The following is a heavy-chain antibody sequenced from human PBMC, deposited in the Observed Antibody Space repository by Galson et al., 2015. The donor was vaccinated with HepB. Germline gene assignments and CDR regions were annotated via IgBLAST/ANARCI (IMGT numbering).Heavy chain of an antibody. CDR1: GGTFSTHT. J-gene: IGHJ4*02. V-gene: IGHV1-69*13. CDR3: AREGIAAATNPVDY. D-gene: IGHD6-13*01. CDR2: ITPIFRTA. Sequence: SVKVSCKASGGTFSTHTMNWVRQAPRQGLEWLGGITPIFRTAKYAQKFQGRVTITADESTSTVYMVLSSLRSEDTAVYYCAREGIAAATNPVDYWGQGTLVTVSS.